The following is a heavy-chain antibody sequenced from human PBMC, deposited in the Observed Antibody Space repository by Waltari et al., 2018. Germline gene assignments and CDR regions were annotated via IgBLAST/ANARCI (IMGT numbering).Heavy chain of an antibody. D-gene: IGHD2-2*02. CDR3: ARDNGPLVVVPAAILG. CDR1: GGTFSSYA. Sequence: QVQLVQSGAEVKKPGSSVKVSCKASGGTFSSYAISWVRQAPGQGLEWMGRIIPIFGTANYAQKFQGRVTITADKSTSTAYMELSSLRSEDTAVYYCARDNGPLVVVPAAILGWGQGTLVTVSS. J-gene: IGHJ4*02. CDR2: IIPIFGTA. V-gene: IGHV1-69*13.